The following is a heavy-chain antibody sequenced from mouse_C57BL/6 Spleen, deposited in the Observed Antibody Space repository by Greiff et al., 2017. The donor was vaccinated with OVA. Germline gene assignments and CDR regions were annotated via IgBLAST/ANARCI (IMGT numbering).Heavy chain of an antibody. CDR3: ARNDYCSSRWYFDV. CDR2: IWTGGGT. Sequence: VQRVESGPGLVAPSQSLSITCTVSGFSLTSYAISWVRQPPGKGLEWLGVIWTGGGTNYNSALISRLSISKDNSKSQVFLKMNSLQTDDTARYYCARNDYCSSRWYFDVWGTGTTVTVSS. CDR1: GFSLTSYA. V-gene: IGHV2-9-1*01. J-gene: IGHJ1*03. D-gene: IGHD1-1*01.